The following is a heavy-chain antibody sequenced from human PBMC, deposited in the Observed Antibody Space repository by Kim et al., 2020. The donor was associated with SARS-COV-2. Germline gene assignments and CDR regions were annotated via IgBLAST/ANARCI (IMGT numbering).Heavy chain of an antibody. Sequence: ASVKVSCKASGYTFTSYYMHWVRQAPGQGLEWMGIINPSGGSTSYAQKFQGRVTMTRDTSTSTVYMELSSLRSEDTAVYYCARDRSGSYCVASEAAFDIWGQGTMVTVSS. CDR3: ARDRSGSYCVASEAAFDI. CDR1: GYTFTSYY. CDR2: INPSGGST. D-gene: IGHD1-26*01. J-gene: IGHJ3*02. V-gene: IGHV1-46*01.